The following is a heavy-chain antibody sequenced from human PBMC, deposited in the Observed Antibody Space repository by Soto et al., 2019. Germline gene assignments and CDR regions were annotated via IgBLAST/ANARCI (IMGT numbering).Heavy chain of an antibody. D-gene: IGHD3-3*01. CDR1: DYTFAAYW. Sequence: GESLKSSCKGFDYTFAAYWIGWVRQMPGNGLEWMGVINPRDSGVKYSPHFEGQVTISADKSINTAFLQWRSLKASDTAMYYCATPDYTQDVLYHTYDIWGQGTMVTVSS. CDR3: ATPDYTQDVLYHTYDI. J-gene: IGHJ3*02. CDR2: INPRDSGV. V-gene: IGHV5-51*01.